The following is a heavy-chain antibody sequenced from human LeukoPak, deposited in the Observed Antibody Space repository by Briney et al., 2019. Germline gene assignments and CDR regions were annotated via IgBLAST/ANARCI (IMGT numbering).Heavy chain of an antibody. CDR3: ARDGYSSGWYYYYYYMDV. D-gene: IGHD6-19*01. CDR1: GYTFTDYY. CDR2: INPNSGGT. J-gene: IGHJ6*03. V-gene: IGHV1-2*02. Sequence: ASVKVSCKAPGYTFTDYYMHWVRQAPGQGLEWMGWINPNSGGTNYAQKFQGRVTMTRDTSISTAYMELSRLRSDDTAVYYCARDGYSSGWYYYYYYMDVWGKGTTVTVSS.